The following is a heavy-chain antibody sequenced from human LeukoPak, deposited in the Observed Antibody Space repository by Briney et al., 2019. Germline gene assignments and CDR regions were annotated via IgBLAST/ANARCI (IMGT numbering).Heavy chain of an antibody. CDR1: GLTVSSNY. CDR3: ARESGYGYGLAGFFDY. J-gene: IGHJ4*02. Sequence: PGGSLRLSCAASGLTVSSNYMSWVRQAPGKGLEWVSVIYSDGRIHHADSVKGRFTISRDDSKNTLYLQMNSLRAEDTAVYYCARESGYGYGLAGFFDYWGQGTLVTVSS. V-gene: IGHV3-53*01. D-gene: IGHD5-18*01. CDR2: IYSDGRI.